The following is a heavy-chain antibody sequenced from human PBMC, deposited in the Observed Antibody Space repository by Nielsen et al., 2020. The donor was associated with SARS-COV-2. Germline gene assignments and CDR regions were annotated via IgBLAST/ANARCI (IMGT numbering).Heavy chain of an antibody. D-gene: IGHD6-13*01. CDR2: ISYDGSNK. Sequence: GESLKISCAASGFTFSSYGMHWVRQAPGKGLEWVAVISYDGSNKYYADSVKGRFTISRDNSKNTLYLQTNSLRAEDTAVYYCAKDLSVVAAAGPFDYWGQGTLVTVSS. CDR1: GFTFSSYG. CDR3: AKDLSVVAAAGPFDY. V-gene: IGHV3-30*18. J-gene: IGHJ4*02.